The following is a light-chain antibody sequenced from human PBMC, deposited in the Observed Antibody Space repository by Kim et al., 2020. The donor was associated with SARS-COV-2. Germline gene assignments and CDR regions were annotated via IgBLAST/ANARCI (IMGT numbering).Light chain of an antibody. V-gene: IGLV1-44*01. CDR1: SSNIGSNT. Sequence: ELTQPPSASGTPGQRVTISCSGGSSNIGSNTVNWYQQLPGTAPTLLIYSSYQRPSGVPDRFSGSKSGTSASLAISGLQSEDEADYYCAAWDDSLNGWVFGGGTQLTVL. CDR2: SSY. J-gene: IGLJ3*02. CDR3: AAWDDSLNGWV.